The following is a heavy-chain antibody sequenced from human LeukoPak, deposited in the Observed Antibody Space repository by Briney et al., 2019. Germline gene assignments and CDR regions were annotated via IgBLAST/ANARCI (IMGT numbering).Heavy chain of an antibody. CDR1: GGTFNSYA. D-gene: IGHD3-10*01. V-gene: IGHV1-69*06. CDR3: ARAIRGSKIASRYYYYYMDV. CDR2: IIPIFDTT. J-gene: IGHJ6*03. Sequence: SVKVSCKASGGTFNSYAISWVRQAPGQGLEWMGGIIPIFDTTNYPQKFQGRVTIIADKSTSTAYMELYSLRSEDTAVYYCARAIRGSKIASRYYYYYMDVWGKGTTVTVSS.